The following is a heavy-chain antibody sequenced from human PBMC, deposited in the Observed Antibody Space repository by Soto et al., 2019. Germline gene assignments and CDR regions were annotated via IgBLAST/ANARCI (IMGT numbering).Heavy chain of an antibody. Sequence: EASVKVSCKVSGYTLTELSMHWVRQAPGKGLEWMGGFDPEDGETIYAQKFQGRVTMTEDTSTDTAYMELSSLRSEDTAVYYCATDLDYGDTNYFDYWGQGTLVTVSS. CDR1: GYTLTELS. CDR2: FDPEDGET. D-gene: IGHD4-17*01. V-gene: IGHV1-24*01. J-gene: IGHJ4*02. CDR3: ATDLDYGDTNYFDY.